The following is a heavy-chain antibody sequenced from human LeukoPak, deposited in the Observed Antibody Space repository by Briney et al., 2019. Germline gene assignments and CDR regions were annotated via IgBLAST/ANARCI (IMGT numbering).Heavy chain of an antibody. Sequence: ASVKVSCKASGYTFTSYAISWVRQAPGQGPEWMGWISAYNGNIDYAQKFQGRVTLTTDTSTSTAYMELRGLRSDDTAVYYCARYCSSTSCYTYYYYGIDVWGQGTTVTVSS. CDR1: GYTFTSYA. V-gene: IGHV1-18*01. CDR3: ARYCSSTSCYTYYYYGIDV. D-gene: IGHD2-2*02. CDR2: ISAYNGNI. J-gene: IGHJ6*02.